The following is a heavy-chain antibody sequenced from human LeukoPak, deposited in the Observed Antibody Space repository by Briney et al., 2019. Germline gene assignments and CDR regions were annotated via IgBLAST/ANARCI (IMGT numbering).Heavy chain of an antibody. CDR2: IYYSGST. Sequence: PSQTLSLTCTVSGGSISSGDYYWSWIRQPPGKGVEWIGYIYYSGSTYYNPSLKRRVTISVEKSKKQFSLKLSSVTAADTAVYYCARGLGGGYTYFDYWGQGTLVTVSS. CDR1: GGSISSGDYY. D-gene: IGHD5-24*01. V-gene: IGHV4-30-4*08. CDR3: ARGLGGGYTYFDY. J-gene: IGHJ4*02.